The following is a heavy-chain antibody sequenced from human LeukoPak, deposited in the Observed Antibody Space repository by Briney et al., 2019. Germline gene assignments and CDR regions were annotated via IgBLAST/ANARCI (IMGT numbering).Heavy chain of an antibody. V-gene: IGHV1-2*02. CDR3: ASRAQYYDFWSGYYTGVGLDFDY. D-gene: IGHD3-3*01. CDR2: INPSSGGT. CDR1: GYTFTGYY. J-gene: IGHJ4*02. Sequence: ASVKVSCKASGYTFTGYYMHWVRQAPGQGLEWMGWINPSSGGTNYAQKFQGRVTMTRDTSISTAYMELSRLRSDDTAVYYCASRAQYYDFWSGYYTGVGLDFDYWGQGTLVTVSS.